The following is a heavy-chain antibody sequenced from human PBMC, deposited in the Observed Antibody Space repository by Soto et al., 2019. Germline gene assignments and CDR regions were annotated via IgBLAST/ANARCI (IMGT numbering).Heavy chain of an antibody. D-gene: IGHD2-15*01. CDR2: ISNDGSNK. V-gene: IGHV3-30*18. CDR1: GFTFNNYG. CDR3: TKDGRFDSDGSLYYYYYGMDV. Sequence: GGSLRLSCAASGFTFNNYGMNWVRQAPGKGLEWVAIISNDGSNKYYIESVRGRCTISRDNSKNMLFLQMNSLRVEDTAVYFCTKDGRFDSDGSLYYYYYGMDVWGQGTTVTVSS. J-gene: IGHJ6*02.